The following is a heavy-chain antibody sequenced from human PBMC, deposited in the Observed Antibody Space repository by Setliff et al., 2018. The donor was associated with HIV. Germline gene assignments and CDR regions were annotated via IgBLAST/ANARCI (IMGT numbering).Heavy chain of an antibody. Sequence: PSETLSLTCTVSGGSINSSTHYWGWIRQPPGKGLEWIGSVFHNGSAYYNPSLKSRVTISVDTSKNQFSLKLGSATAADTAVYFCARELVGSPSGDYYVHCYFDLWGRGALVTVSS. J-gene: IGHJ2*01. CDR2: VFHNGSA. D-gene: IGHD3-22*01. CDR1: GGSINSSTHY. CDR3: ARELVGSPSGDYYVHCYFDL. V-gene: IGHV4-39*07.